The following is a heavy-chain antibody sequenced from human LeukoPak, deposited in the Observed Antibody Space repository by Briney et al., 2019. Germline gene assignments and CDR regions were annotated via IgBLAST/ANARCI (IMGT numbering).Heavy chain of an antibody. D-gene: IGHD2-15*01. J-gene: IGHJ4*02. Sequence: GGSLRLSCAASGFTVSSNYMSWVRQAPGKGLEGVSVIYSGGSTYYADSVKGRFTIYRDNSKNTLYLQVNSLRAEDTAVYYCARILVSRGYFDYWGQGSLVTVSS. CDR2: IYSGGST. CDR3: ARILVSRGYFDY. V-gene: IGHV3-66*01. CDR1: GFTVSSNY.